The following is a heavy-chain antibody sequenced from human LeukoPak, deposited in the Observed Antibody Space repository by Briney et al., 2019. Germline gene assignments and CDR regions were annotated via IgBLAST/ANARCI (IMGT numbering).Heavy chain of an antibody. Sequence: GGSLRLSCAASGFTFSDYNMRWIRQAPGKGLEWVANIEQDGSQKSYVDSLKGRFTVSRDNARNTLYLQMNSLGVEDTAVYYCARIFAYSTTYYIDCWGQGTLVTVSS. CDR2: IEQDGSQK. CDR3: ARIFAYSTTYYIDC. J-gene: IGHJ4*02. CDR1: GFTFSDYN. V-gene: IGHV3-7*01. D-gene: IGHD2-2*01.